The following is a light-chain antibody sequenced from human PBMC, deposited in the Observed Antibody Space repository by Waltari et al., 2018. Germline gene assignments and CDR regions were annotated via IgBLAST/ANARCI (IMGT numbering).Light chain of an antibody. CDR3: LSAYSGGSQGV. CDR2: KDT. CDR1: ELPKRY. J-gene: IGLJ2*01. Sequence: SYELTQPPSVSVSPGQTAKIPCSGDELPKRYTYWYQQKPDQAPLLVIYKDTERPSGIPERFSGSSSGTTVTLTISGVQAEDEADYYCLSAYSGGSQGVFGGGTKLTVL. V-gene: IGLV3-25*03.